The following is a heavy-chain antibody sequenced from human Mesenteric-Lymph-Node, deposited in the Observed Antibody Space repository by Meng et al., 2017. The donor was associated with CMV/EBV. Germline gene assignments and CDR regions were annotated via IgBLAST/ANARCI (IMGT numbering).Heavy chain of an antibody. CDR1: GFTFSSYW. J-gene: IGHJ6*02. CDR2: IKQDGSEK. D-gene: IGHD1-26*01. Sequence: GESLKISCAASGFTFSSYWMSWVRQAPGKGLEWVANIKQDGSEKYYVDSVKGRFTISRDNAKNSLYLQMNSLRAEDTAVYYCARGERELLPYYYYGMDVWGQGTTVTVSS. V-gene: IGHV3-7*04. CDR3: ARGERELLPYYYYGMDV.